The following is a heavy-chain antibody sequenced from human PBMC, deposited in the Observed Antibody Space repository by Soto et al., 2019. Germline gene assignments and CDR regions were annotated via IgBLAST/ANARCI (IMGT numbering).Heavy chain of an antibody. D-gene: IGHD3-10*01. CDR2: INPIFGTA. CDR3: ARDRTMATPIHFDY. CDR1: GGTFSSYA. J-gene: IGHJ4*02. V-gene: IGHV1-69*13. Sequence: SVKVSCKASGGTFSSYAISWVRQAPGQGLEWMGGINPIFGTAKYAQKFQGRVTITADESTSTAYMELSSLRSEDTAVYYCARDRTMATPIHFDYWGQGTLVTVSS.